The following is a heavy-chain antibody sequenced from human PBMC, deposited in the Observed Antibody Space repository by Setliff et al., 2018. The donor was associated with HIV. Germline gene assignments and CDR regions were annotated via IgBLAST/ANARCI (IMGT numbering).Heavy chain of an antibody. D-gene: IGHD3-3*01. CDR3: ARDAFTETYNFWSGPGY. CDR1: GFSISSDYY. CDR2: IYHSGST. Sequence: SETLSLTCTVSGFSISSDYYGGWIRQPPGKGLEWIGSIYHSGSTYYNPSLQSRVTMAVDTSKNQFSLKLSSVAAADTAVYYCARDAFTETYNFWSGPGYWGQGTLVTVSS. J-gene: IGHJ4*02. V-gene: IGHV4-38-2*02.